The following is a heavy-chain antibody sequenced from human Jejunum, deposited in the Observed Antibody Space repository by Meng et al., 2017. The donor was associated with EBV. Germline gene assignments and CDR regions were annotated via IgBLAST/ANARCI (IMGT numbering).Heavy chain of an antibody. D-gene: IGHD2-21*01. J-gene: IGHJ4*02. V-gene: IGHV1-3*01. CDR3: ASHSWSVNYSNY. CDR1: GYTFTTYT. Sequence: VELCQAVVEVTGPVAVVTGCCKASGYTFTTYTMHWVHQAHGRRVEWMRLNYGANGDTKYSQQCRGRVTFNRDTSANTGYMRLCSATAKDTADYLCASHSWSVNYSNYWGQGTLVTVSS. CDR2: NYGANGDT.